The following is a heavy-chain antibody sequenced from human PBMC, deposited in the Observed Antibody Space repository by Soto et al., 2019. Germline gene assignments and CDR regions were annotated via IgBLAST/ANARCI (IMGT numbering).Heavy chain of an antibody. D-gene: IGHD5-12*01. CDR2: IWYDGSNK. V-gene: IGHV3-33*01. CDR1: GFTFSSYG. CDR3: ARGRDGYNYKSSYYFDY. Sequence: GWSLRLSCAAAGFTFSSYGMHWVRQAPGKGLEWVAVIWYDGSNKYYADSVKGRFTISRDNSKNTLYLQMNSLRAEDTAVYYCARGRDGYNYKSSYYFDYWGQGTLVTGSS. J-gene: IGHJ4*02.